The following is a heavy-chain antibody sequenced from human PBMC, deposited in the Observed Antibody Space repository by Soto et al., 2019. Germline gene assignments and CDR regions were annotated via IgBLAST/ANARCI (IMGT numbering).Heavy chain of an antibody. D-gene: IGHD3-10*01. Sequence: SQTLSLSCAISGDSVSSNIAAWNWIRQSPSRGLEWLGRTYYRSKWYNDYAVSVKSRITINPDTSKTQFSLQLNSVTPEDTAVYYCARGEDGSVSYARFDPWGQGTLVTVSS. CDR2: TYYRSKWYN. V-gene: IGHV6-1*01. J-gene: IGHJ5*02. CDR3: ARGEDGSVSYARFDP. CDR1: GDSVSSNIAA.